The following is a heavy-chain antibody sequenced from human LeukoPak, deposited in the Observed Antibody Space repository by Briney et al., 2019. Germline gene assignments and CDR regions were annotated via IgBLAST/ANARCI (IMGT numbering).Heavy chain of an antibody. Sequence: SETLSLTCAVSGGSISTFYWSWIRQPPGKGLEWIGYIFKTGSTNYNSSLKSRVTMSLDRSKNQFSLNLRSMTAADTAIYYCAKIGPGPWYFDLWGRGTLVTVSS. CDR2: IFKTGST. J-gene: IGHJ2*01. CDR1: GGSISTFY. CDR3: AKIGPGPWYFDL. D-gene: IGHD2-8*02. V-gene: IGHV4-59*01.